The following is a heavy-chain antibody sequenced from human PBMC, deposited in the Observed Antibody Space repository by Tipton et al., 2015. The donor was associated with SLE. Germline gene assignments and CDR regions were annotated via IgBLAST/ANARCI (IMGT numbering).Heavy chain of an antibody. V-gene: IGHV1-46*01. Sequence: QSGPEVKKPGASVKVSCKASGYTFTSYYMHWVRQAPGQGLEWMGIINPSGVSTSYAQKFQDRVTMTRDTSTSTVYMELSSLRSEDTAVYYCARGSDIPKVTKYYYGMDVWGQGITVTVSS. J-gene: IGHJ6*02. CDR2: INPSGVST. CDR3: ARGSDIPKVTKYYYGMDV. CDR1: GYTFTSYY. D-gene: IGHD5-18*01.